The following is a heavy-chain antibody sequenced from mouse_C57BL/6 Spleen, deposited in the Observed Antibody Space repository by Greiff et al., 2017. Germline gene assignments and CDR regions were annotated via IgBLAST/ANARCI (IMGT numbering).Heavy chain of an antibody. J-gene: IGHJ1*03. CDR3: ARQLEGGYFDV. Sequence: EVKVVESGGGLVQPGGSLKLSCAASGFTFSDYYMYWVRQTPEKRLEWVAYISNGGGSTYYPDTVKGRFTISRDNAKNTLYLQMSRLKSEDTAMYYCARQLEGGYFDVWGTGTTVTVSS. CDR2: ISNGGGST. V-gene: IGHV5-12*01. CDR1: GFTFSDYY.